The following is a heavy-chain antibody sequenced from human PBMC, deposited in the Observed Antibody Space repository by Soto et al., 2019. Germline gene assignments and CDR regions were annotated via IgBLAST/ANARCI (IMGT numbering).Heavy chain of an antibody. J-gene: IGHJ6*03. Sequence: GGSLRLSCAASGFTFSSYSMNWVRQAPGKGLEWVSSISSSSSYIYYADSVKGRFTISRDNAKNSLYLQMNSLRAEDTAVYYCARDVWEAVAGTRYYYSMDVWGKGTSVTVSS. V-gene: IGHV3-21*01. CDR3: ARDVWEAVAGTRYYYSMDV. CDR1: GFTFSSYS. CDR2: ISSSSSYI. D-gene: IGHD6-19*01.